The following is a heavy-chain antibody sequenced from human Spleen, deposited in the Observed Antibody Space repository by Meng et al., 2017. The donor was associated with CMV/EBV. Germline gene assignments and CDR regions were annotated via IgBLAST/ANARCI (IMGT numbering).Heavy chain of an antibody. Sequence: GESLKISCAASGFTVSNNYMSWVRQAPGKGLEWVSVIYSGGRTFYAESVKGRFTISRDNSKKTFYLQMNNLRPEDTAVYYCARDIGTPGQPLDSWGQGTLVTVSS. V-gene: IGHV3-66*02. CDR3: ARDIGTPGQPLDS. D-gene: IGHD1-14*01. J-gene: IGHJ4*02. CDR2: IYSGGRT. CDR1: GFTVSNNY.